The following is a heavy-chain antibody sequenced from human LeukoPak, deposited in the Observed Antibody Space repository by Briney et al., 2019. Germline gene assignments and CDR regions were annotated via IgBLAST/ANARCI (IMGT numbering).Heavy chain of an antibody. V-gene: IGHV4-59*01. CDR3: ASFSWGSFDY. J-gene: IGHJ4*02. D-gene: IGHD3-16*01. Sequence: SETLSLTCTVSGGSISSYYWSGIRQPPGEGLEWIGYIFYSGSTNYNPSLKSRVTISVDTSKNQFSLKLSSVTAADTAVYYCASFSWGSFDYWGQGTLVTVSS. CDR2: IFYSGST. CDR1: GGSISSYY.